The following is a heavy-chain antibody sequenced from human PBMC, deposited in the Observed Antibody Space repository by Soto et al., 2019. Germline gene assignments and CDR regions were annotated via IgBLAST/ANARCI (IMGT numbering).Heavy chain of an antibody. D-gene: IGHD3-9*01. V-gene: IGHV1-2*02. Sequence: ASVKVSCKASGYTFTGYYMHWVRQAPGQGLEWMGWINPNSGGTNYAQKFQGRVTMTRDTSISTAYMELSRLRSDDTAVYYCARGQYDILTDYPYYYYGMDVWGQGTTVTVSS. CDR2: INPNSGGT. CDR1: GYTFTGYY. J-gene: IGHJ6*02. CDR3: ARGQYDILTDYPYYYYGMDV.